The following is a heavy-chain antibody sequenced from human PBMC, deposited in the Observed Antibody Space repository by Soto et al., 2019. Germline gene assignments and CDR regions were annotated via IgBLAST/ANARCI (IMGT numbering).Heavy chain of an antibody. V-gene: IGHV4-4*02. J-gene: IGHJ5*02. CDR3: ARGGAPYNWFGP. Sequence: SETLSLTCAVSGGSISSSNWWSWVRQHPGKGLEWLGYIYSSGFTTYNPSLKGRPTISVDTSKNQFSLRLSSVTSADTAVYYCARGGAPYNWFGPWGQGTLVTVSS. D-gene: IGHD3-16*01. CDR1: GGSISSSNW. CDR2: IYSSGFT.